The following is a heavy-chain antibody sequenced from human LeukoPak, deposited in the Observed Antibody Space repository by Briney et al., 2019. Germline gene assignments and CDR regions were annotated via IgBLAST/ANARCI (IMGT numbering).Heavy chain of an antibody. CDR3: AKGGASVTDAPHGDVVTTTLDGFDI. Sequence: GGSLRLSCPASAFTFSNYVMSWVRQAPGKGLEWVSAVSGSGGHTFYLDSAKGRVTISRDNSKKTLYLQMNSLRADDTAVYYCAKGGASVTDAPHGDVVTTTLDGFDIWGQGTMVTVSS. CDR1: AFTFSNYV. CDR2: VSGSGGHT. V-gene: IGHV3-23*01. J-gene: IGHJ3*02. D-gene: IGHD4-17*01.